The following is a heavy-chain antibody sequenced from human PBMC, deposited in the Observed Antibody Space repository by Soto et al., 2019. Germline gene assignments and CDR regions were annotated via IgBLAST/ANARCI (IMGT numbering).Heavy chain of an antibody. V-gene: IGHV1-69*01. D-gene: IGHD6-13*01. CDR3: ARDRGYNSSWYPPRQPGTYFDY. J-gene: IGHJ4*02. CDR2: IIPIFGTA. CDR1: GGTFSSYA. Sequence: QLQLVQYGAEVKKPGSSVKFSCNSSGGTFSSYAISWVRQAPGQGLEWMGWIIPIFGTANYAQKFQGRVTITTDESTSTAYMELSSLRSEDTAVYYCARDRGYNSSWYPPRQPGTYFDYWGQGTLVTVSS.